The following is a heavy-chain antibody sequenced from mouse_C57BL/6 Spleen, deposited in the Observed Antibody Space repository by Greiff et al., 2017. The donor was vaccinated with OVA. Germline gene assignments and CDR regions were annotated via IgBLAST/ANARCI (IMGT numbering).Heavy chain of an antibody. Sequence: EVPVVESGGGLVKPGGSLKLSCAASGFTFSSYAMSWVRQTPEKRLEWVATISDGGSYTYYPDTVKGRFTISRDNAKNNLYLQMSHLKSEDTAMYYCARDKSYYSNYHYYAMDYWGQGTSVTVSS. J-gene: IGHJ4*01. CDR2: ISDGGSYT. V-gene: IGHV5-4*01. D-gene: IGHD2-5*01. CDR3: ARDKSYYSNYHYYAMDY. CDR1: GFTFSSYA.